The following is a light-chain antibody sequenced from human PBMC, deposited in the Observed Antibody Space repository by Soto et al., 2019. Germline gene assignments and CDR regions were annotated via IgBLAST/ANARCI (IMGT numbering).Light chain of an antibody. CDR1: QSISNY. V-gene: IGKV1-39*01. J-gene: IGKJ4*01. CDR3: QETFSTPSFT. Sequence: DIQMTQSPSSLSASVGDGVTITCRASQSISNYVNWYQQKPGKAPKLLIYAASRLQSGVPSRFSGTGARTDFTLTISSLQPEDFATYYCQETFSTPSFTFGGGTKVEI. CDR2: AAS.